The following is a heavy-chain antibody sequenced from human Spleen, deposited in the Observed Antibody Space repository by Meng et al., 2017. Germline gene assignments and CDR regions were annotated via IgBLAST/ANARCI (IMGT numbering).Heavy chain of an antibody. CDR1: GFTFSSYA. CDR3: ARAPQLGYCSSTSCPFDY. D-gene: IGHD2-2*01. V-gene: IGHV3-30*04. Sequence: GESLKISCAASGFTFSSYAMHWVRQAPGKGLEWVAVISYDGSNKYYADSVKGRFTISRDNSKNTLYLQMNSLRAEDTAVYYCARAPQLGYCSSTSCPFDYWGQGTLVTVSS. CDR2: ISYDGSNK. J-gene: IGHJ4*02.